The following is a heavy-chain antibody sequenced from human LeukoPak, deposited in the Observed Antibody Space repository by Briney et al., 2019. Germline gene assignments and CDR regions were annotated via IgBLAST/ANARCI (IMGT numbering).Heavy chain of an antibody. CDR2: IYAGDSST. V-gene: IGHV5-51*01. Sequence: GESLKISCKGSGFTFSTYSFAWVRQMSGKGLEWMGVIYAGDSSTRYSPSFQGQVTISVDKFISTAYLQWSSLKASDSAIYYCARHSCYDSWGQGTLVTVSS. D-gene: IGHD3-16*01. CDR1: GFTFSTYS. CDR3: ARHSCYDS. J-gene: IGHJ4*02.